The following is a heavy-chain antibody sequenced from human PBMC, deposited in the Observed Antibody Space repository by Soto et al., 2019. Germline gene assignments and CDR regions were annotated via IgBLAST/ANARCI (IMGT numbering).Heavy chain of an antibody. Sequence: GGSLRLSCAASGFTVSSNYMSWVRQAPGKGLEWVSVIYSGGSTYYADSVKGRFTISRDNSKNTLYLQMNSLRAEDTAVYYCARDRRPYDILTGYSPDAFDIWGQGTMVTVSS. V-gene: IGHV3-66*01. CDR1: GFTVSSNY. CDR2: IYSGGST. D-gene: IGHD3-9*01. CDR3: ARDRRPYDILTGYSPDAFDI. J-gene: IGHJ3*02.